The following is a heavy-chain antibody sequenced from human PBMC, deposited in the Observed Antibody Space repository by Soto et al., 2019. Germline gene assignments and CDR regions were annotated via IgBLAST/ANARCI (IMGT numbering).Heavy chain of an antibody. D-gene: IGHD5-12*01. V-gene: IGHV3-21*01. Sequence: PGGSLRLSCAASGFTFSSYSMNWVRQAPGEGLEWVSSISSSSSYIYYADSVKGRFTISSDNAKNSLYLQMNSLRAEDTAVYYCARDSQSIVATIRTTNWFDPWGQGTLVTVSS. CDR1: GFTFSSYS. J-gene: IGHJ5*02. CDR2: ISSSSSYI. CDR3: ARDSQSIVATIRTTNWFDP.